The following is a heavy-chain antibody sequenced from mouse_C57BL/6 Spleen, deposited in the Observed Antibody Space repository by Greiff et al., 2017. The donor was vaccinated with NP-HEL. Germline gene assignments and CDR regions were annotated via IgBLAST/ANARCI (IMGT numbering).Heavy chain of an antibody. CDR3: ARRDGNYGYFDY. V-gene: IGHV1-55*01. CDR2: IYPGSGST. CDR1: GYTFTSYW. Sequence: VQLQQPGAELVKPGASVKMSCKASGYTFTSYWITWVKQRPGQGLEWIGDIYPGSGSTNYNEKFKSKATLTVDTSSSTAYMQLSSLTSEDSAVYYCARRDGNYGYFDYWGQGTTLTVSS. J-gene: IGHJ2*01. D-gene: IGHD2-1*01.